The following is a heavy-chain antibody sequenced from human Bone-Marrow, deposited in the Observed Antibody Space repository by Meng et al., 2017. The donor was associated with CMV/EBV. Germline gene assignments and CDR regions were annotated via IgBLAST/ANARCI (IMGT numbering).Heavy chain of an antibody. V-gene: IGHV1-8*01. CDR3: AGAGTIFGVVTLQYYYYGMDV. Sequence: ASVKVSCKASGYTFTSYDINWVRQATGQGLEWMGWINPNSGNTGYAQKFQGRVTITRNTSINTAYTELSSLRSEDTDVYYCAGAGTIFGVVTLQYYYYGMDVWGQGTTVTVSS. J-gene: IGHJ6*02. CDR1: GYTFTSYD. CDR2: INPNSGNT. D-gene: IGHD3-3*01.